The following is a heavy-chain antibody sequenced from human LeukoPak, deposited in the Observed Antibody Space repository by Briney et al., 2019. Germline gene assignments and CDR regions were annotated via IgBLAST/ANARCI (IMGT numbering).Heavy chain of an antibody. CDR2: IKQDGSEK. D-gene: IGHD6-13*01. J-gene: IGHJ4*02. V-gene: IGHV3-7*01. Sequence: GGSLRLSCAASGFTFSSYWMSWVRQAPGKGLEWVANIKQDGSEKYYVDSVKGRFTISRDNSKNTLYLQMNSLRAEDTAVYYCARDLYGSSWFSPFDYWGQGTLVTVSS. CDR3: ARDLYGSSWFSPFDY. CDR1: GFTFSSYW.